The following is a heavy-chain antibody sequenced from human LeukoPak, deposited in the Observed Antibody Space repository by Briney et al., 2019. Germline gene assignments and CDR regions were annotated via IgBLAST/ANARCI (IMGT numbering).Heavy chain of an antibody. CDR3: AIWGWKGSTDDAFDL. V-gene: IGHV3-21*01. CDR1: GFTFSSYS. CDR2: ISSRSSYI. Sequence: PGGSVRLSGAASGFTFSSYSMKWLRPAPGKGREGVSSISSRSSYIYYADSVNGRFTISRDNAKNSLYLQMNSLRAEDTAVYYCAIWGWKGSTDDAFDLWGQETMDTVSS. D-gene: IGHD3-16*01. J-gene: IGHJ3*01.